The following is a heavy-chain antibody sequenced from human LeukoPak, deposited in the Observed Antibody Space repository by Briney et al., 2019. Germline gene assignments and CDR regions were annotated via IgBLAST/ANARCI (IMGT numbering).Heavy chain of an antibody. V-gene: IGHV1-18*01. D-gene: IGHD3-10*01. CDR1: GYTFTSNG. Sequence: ASVKVSCKASGYTFTSNGITWVRQAPGQGLEWLGWINTYNGNTNYAQKLQGRVTMTTDTSTSTVYMELRSLRSDDTAVYYCARDSALPHMSISGKQPNPYYYYYMDVWGKGTTDTVSS. CDR2: INTYNGNT. CDR3: ARDSALPHMSISGKQPNPYYYYYMDV. J-gene: IGHJ6*03.